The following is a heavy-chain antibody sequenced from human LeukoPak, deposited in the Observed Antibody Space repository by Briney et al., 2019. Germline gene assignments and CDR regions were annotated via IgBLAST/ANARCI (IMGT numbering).Heavy chain of an antibody. V-gene: IGHV3-33*01. D-gene: IGHD3-10*01. CDR2: IWYDGSNK. CDR3: AREGPWFGELYRYFQH. J-gene: IGHJ1*01. CDR1: GFTFSSYG. Sequence: PGGSLRLSCAASGFTFSSYGMHWVRQAPGKGLEWMAVIWYDGSNKYYADSVKGRFTISRDNSKNTLYLRMNSLRAEDTAVYYCAREGPWFGELYRYFQHWGQGTLVTVSS.